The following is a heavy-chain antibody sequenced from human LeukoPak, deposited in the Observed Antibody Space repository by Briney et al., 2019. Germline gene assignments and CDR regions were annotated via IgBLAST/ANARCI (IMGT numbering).Heavy chain of an antibody. J-gene: IGHJ4*02. D-gene: IGHD3-16*01. CDR1: GGSISSYY. CDR2: FHNSGTS. V-gene: IGHV4-59*01. Sequence: PSETLSLTCTVSGGSISSYYWSWIRQPPGKGLEWIGYFHNSGTSTYNPSLKSRVTISADTSKNQFSLKLDSLTTADTAVYYCTRGAGWLIDYWGQGILVTVSS. CDR3: TRGAGWLIDY.